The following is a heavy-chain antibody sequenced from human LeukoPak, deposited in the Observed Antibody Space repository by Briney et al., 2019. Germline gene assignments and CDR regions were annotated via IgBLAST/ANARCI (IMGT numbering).Heavy chain of an antibody. Sequence: PSETLSLTCAVYGGSFSGYYWSWIRQPPGKGLEWIGEINHSGSTNYNPSLKSRVTISVDTSKNQFSLKLSSVTAADTAVYYCARLSGDYFLWGNNWFDPWGQGTLVTVSS. CDR2: INHSGST. CDR3: ARLSGDYFLWGNNWFDP. CDR1: GGSFSGYY. V-gene: IGHV4-34*01. J-gene: IGHJ5*02. D-gene: IGHD4-17*01.